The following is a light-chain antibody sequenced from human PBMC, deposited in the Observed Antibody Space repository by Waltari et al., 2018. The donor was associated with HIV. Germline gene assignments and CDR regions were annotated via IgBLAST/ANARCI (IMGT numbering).Light chain of an antibody. CDR2: EVS. CDR3: SSLTNSATLSVL. Sequence: QFALTQPASVSGSPGQSITISCTGSSSDIGYYNYVSWYQQHPGKAPKLIIYEVSNRPSGIASRFCGSKSGNTASLTIAGLQAEDGADYFCSSLTNSATLSVLFGGGTQLTVL. CDR1: SSDIGYYNY. J-gene: IGLJ3*02. V-gene: IGLV2-14*01.